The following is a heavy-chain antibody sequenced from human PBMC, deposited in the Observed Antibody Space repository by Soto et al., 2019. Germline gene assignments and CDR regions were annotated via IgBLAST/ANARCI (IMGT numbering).Heavy chain of an antibody. J-gene: IGHJ4*02. V-gene: IGHV4-4*02. D-gene: IGHD3-10*01. CDR1: AGSISRSSW. CDR2: IYHSGST. Sequence: SETLSLTCAVSAGSISRSSWWSWVRQPPGKGLEWIVEIYHSGSTTYSPSLKSPVTISVDKSKNQFSRKLSSVTAADTAVYYWARRGDGSGSVDYWGLVTLVTVS. CDR3: ARRGDGSGSVDY.